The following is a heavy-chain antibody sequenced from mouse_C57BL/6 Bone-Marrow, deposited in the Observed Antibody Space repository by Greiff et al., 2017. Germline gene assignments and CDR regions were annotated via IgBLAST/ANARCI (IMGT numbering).Heavy chain of an antibody. Sequence: VKLQESGAELARPGASVKLSCKASGYTFTSYGISWVKQRTGQGLEWIGEIYPRSGNTYYNEKFKGKATLTADKSSSTAYMELRSLTSEDSAVYFCATLGSTSYAMDYWGQGTSVTVSS. CDR2: IYPRSGNT. J-gene: IGHJ4*01. CDR1: GYTFTSYG. V-gene: IGHV1-81*01. CDR3: ATLGSTSYAMDY. D-gene: IGHD1-1*01.